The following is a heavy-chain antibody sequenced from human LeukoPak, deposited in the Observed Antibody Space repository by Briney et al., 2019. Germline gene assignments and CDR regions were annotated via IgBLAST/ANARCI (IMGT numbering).Heavy chain of an antibody. CDR3: AREGPRGNSQFDY. CDR1: RFTISKYW. CDR2: IHPDGSIT. Sequence: PGGSLRPSCVGSRFTISKYWMHWVRQAPGTGLVWVSRIHPDGSITTYADSVKGRFTISRDNSKNTLYLQMNSLRAEDTAVYYCAREGPRGNSQFDYWGQGTLVTVSS. J-gene: IGHJ4*02. V-gene: IGHV3-74*03. D-gene: IGHD2/OR15-2a*01.